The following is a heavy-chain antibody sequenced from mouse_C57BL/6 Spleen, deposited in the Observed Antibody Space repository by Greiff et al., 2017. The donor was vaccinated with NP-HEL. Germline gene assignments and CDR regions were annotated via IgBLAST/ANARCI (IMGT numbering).Heavy chain of an antibody. CDR1: GYTFTSYW. V-gene: IGHV1-53*01. J-gene: IGHJ4*01. CDR2: INPSNGGT. CDR3: ARLPNFITTVVADYAMDY. Sequence: VQLQQPGTELVKPGASVKLSCKASGYTFTSYWMHWVKQRPGQGLEWIGNINPSNGGTNYNEKFKSKATLTVDKSSSTAYMQLSSLTSEDSAVYYCARLPNFITTVVADYAMDYWGQGTSVTVSS. D-gene: IGHD1-1*01.